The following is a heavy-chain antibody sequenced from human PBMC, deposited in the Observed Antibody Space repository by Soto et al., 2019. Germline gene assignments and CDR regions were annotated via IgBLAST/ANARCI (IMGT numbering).Heavy chain of an antibody. CDR2: INSDGSST. D-gene: IGHD3-10*01. J-gene: IGHJ6*02. V-gene: IGHV3-74*01. CDR1: GFPFSSYW. CDR3: ARGFDLQYGMDV. Sequence: HPGGSLRLSCAASGFPFSSYWMHWVRQAPGKGLVWVSRINSDGSSTSYADSVEGRFTISRDNAKNSLYLQMNSLRDEDTAVYYCARGFDLQYGMDVWGQGTRVTVSS.